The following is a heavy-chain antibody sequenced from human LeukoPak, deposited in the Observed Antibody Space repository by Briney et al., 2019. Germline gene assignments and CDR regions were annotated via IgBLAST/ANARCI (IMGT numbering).Heavy chain of an antibody. Sequence: GGSLRLSCTASGFTFGDYAMSWVRQAPGKGLEWVGFIRSKGNGGTTEYAASVKGRFTISRDDSKSIAYLQMNSLKTEDTAVYYCIRVHLGKTRYFDYWGQGTLVTVSS. V-gene: IGHV3-49*04. D-gene: IGHD7-27*01. CDR2: IRSKGNGGTT. CDR3: IRVHLGKTRYFDY. CDR1: GFTFGDYA. J-gene: IGHJ4*02.